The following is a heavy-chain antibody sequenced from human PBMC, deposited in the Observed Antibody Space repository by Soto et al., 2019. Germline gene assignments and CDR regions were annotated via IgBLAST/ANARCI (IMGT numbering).Heavy chain of an antibody. CDR3: ATNVWGSYRDAFDI. CDR1: GYTFTSYD. Sequence: GASVKVSCKASGYTFTSYDINWVRQATGQGLEWMGWMNPNSGNTGYAQKFQGRVTMTRNTSISTAYMELSSLRSEDTAAYYCATNVWGSYRDAFDIWGQGTMVTVSS. D-gene: IGHD3-16*02. J-gene: IGHJ3*02. V-gene: IGHV1-8*01. CDR2: MNPNSGNT.